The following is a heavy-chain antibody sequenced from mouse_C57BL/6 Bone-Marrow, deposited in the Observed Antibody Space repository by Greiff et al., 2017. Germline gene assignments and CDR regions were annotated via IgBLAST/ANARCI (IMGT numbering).Heavy chain of an antibody. Sequence: EVQLQQSGPVLVKPGASVKMSCKASGYTFTDYYMHWVKQSHGKSLEWIGVINPYNGGTSYNQKFKGKATLTVDKSSSTAYMELNGLTYEVSAVYYGARITTVVAHYWYFDVWGTGTTVTVSS. CDR2: INPYNGGT. CDR1: GYTFTDYY. CDR3: ARITTVVAHYWYFDV. J-gene: IGHJ1*03. V-gene: IGHV1-19*01. D-gene: IGHD1-1*01.